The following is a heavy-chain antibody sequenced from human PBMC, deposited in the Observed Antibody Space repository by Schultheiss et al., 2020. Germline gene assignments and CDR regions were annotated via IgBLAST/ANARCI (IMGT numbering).Heavy chain of an antibody. D-gene: IGHD6-13*01. CDR3: ARLGSSWYPTYYDY. CDR1: GGSISSGDYY. CDR2: IYYSGST. Sequence: SETLSLTCTVSGGSISSGDYYWSWIRQPPGKGLEWIGYIYYSGSTYYNPSLKSRVTISVDTSKNQFSLKLSSVTAADTAVYYCARLGSSWYPTYYDYWGQGTLVTVSS. V-gene: IGHV4-30-4*01. J-gene: IGHJ4*02.